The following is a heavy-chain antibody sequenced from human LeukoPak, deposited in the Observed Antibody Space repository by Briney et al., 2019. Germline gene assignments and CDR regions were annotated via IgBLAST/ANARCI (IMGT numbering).Heavy chain of an antibody. J-gene: IGHJ5*02. CDR3: ARASVWSGYSPRFDP. CDR1: GGSISSYY. V-gene: IGHV4-59*01. D-gene: IGHD3-3*01. CDR2: IYYSGST. Sequence: PSETLSLTCTVSGGSISSYYWSWIRQPPGKGLEWIGYIYYSGSTNYNPSLKSRVTISVDTSKNQFSLKLSSVIAADTAVYYCARASVWSGYSPRFDPWGQGTLVTVSS.